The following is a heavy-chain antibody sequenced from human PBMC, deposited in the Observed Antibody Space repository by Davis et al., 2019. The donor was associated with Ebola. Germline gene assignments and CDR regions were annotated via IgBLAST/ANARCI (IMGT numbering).Heavy chain of an antibody. CDR3: SRLSGIESRPQIDY. D-gene: IGHD6-6*01. CDR1: GGSISGSSYY. J-gene: IGHJ4*02. CDR2: IYYRGST. V-gene: IGHV4-39*01. Sequence: MPSETLSLTCTVSGGSISGSSYYWGWIRQPPGKGLDWIGSIYYRGSTYYNPSLKSRVTISVDTSKNQFSLKVNSVTAADTTLYYCSRLSGIESRPQIDYWGQGTLVTVSS.